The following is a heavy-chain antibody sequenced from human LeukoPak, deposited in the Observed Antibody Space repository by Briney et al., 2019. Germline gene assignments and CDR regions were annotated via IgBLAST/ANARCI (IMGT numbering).Heavy chain of an antibody. Sequence: GGSLRLSCAASGFTFTSYWMHWVRQAPGKGLVWVSRINIDGTNTRYADSVKGRFTISRDNAKNTLYLQMNSLRAEDTAVYYCARDQAQWELLSPPDYWGQGTLVNVSS. J-gene: IGHJ4*02. CDR3: ARDQAQWELLSPPDY. CDR1: GFTFTSYW. V-gene: IGHV3-74*01. D-gene: IGHD1-26*01. CDR2: INIDGTNT.